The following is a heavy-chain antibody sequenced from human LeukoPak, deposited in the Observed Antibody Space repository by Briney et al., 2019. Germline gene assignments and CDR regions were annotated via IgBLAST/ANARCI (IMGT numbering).Heavy chain of an antibody. CDR3: ASIMVRGVILDY. CDR1: GVSINNSTFS. J-gene: IGHJ4*02. D-gene: IGHD3-10*01. V-gene: IGHV4-30-4*08. Sequence: SETLSLTCTVSGVSINNSTFSWGWIRQPPGKGLEWIGYIYYSGSTYYHPSLKSLVTISVDTSKNQFSLKLSSVTAADTAVYYCASIMVRGVILDYWGQGTLVTVSS. CDR2: IYYSGST.